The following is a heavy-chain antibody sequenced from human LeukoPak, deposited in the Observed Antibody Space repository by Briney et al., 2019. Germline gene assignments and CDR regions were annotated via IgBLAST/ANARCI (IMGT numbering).Heavy chain of an antibody. CDR2: IKQDGSEK. V-gene: IGHV3-7*01. CDR1: GFTFSSYW. CDR3: ASVGYSYGYPHYFDY. Sequence: AGGSLRLSCAASGFTFSSYWMSWVRQAPGKGLEWVANIKQDGSEKYYVDSVKGRFTISRDNAKNSLYLQMNSLRAEDTAVYYCASVGYSYGYPHYFDYWGQGTLVTVSS. D-gene: IGHD5-18*01. J-gene: IGHJ4*02.